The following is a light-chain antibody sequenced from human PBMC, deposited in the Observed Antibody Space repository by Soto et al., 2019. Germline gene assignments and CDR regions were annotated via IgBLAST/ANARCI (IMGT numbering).Light chain of an antibody. CDR1: SSDVGGYNY. CDR2: DVS. J-gene: IGLJ1*01. CDR3: CSYAGSYTYV. V-gene: IGLV2-11*01. Sequence: QSALTQPRSVSGSPGQSVTISCTGTSSDVGGYNYVSWYQQRPGKAPKLMIYDVSKRPSGVPDRFSGSKSGNTASLTISGLQAEDEADYYCCSYAGSYTYVFVPGAKLTVL.